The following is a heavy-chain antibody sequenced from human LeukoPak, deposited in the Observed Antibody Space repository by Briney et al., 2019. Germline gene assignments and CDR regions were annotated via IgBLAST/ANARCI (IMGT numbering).Heavy chain of an antibody. V-gene: IGHV4-31*03. D-gene: IGHD2-2*01. CDR1: RGSISSGGYY. J-gene: IGHJ5*02. Sequence: SETLSLTCTVSRGSISSGGYYWSWIRQHPGKGLEWIGYIYYSGSTYYNPSLKSRVTISVDTSKNQFSLKLSSVTAADTAVYYCARVGGSYIPLYSSSTSCSPTHWFDPWGQGTLVTVSS. CDR2: IYYSGST. CDR3: ARVGGSYIPLYSSSTSCSPTHWFDP.